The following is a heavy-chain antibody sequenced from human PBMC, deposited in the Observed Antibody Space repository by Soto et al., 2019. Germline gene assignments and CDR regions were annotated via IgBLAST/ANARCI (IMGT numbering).Heavy chain of an antibody. Sequence: GGSLRLSCAASGITFNNYAMTWVRQAVGEGLEWVSTINYGGSATYYADSVKGRFTVSRDDSKSTLYLQMSGLRVDDTALYYCAKDAVAYNGEWDWFDLWGQGTLVTVSS. CDR1: GITFNNYA. CDR2: INYGGSAT. CDR3: AKDAVAYNGEWDWFDL. V-gene: IGHV3-23*01. D-gene: IGHD3-10*01. J-gene: IGHJ5*02.